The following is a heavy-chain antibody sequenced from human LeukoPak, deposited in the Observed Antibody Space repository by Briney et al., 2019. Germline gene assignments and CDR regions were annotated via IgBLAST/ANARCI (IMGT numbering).Heavy chain of an antibody. D-gene: IGHD4-23*01. J-gene: IGHJ4*02. CDR1: GGSFSGYY. V-gene: IGHV4-34*01. Sequence: SETLSLTCAVYGGSFSGYYRSWIRQPPGKGLEWIGEINHSGSTNYNPSLKSRVTISVDTSKNQFSLKLSSVTAADTAVYYCARARRVVSLYYFDYWGQGTLVTVSS. CDR2: INHSGST. CDR3: ARARRVVSLYYFDY.